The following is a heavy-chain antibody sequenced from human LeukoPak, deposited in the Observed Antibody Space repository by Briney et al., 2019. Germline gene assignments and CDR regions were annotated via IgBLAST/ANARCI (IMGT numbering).Heavy chain of an antibody. CDR3: VNSILWWGMLPGSPGWFDP. V-gene: IGHV3-30*18. CDR1: IVTLRIYC. D-gene: IGHD2-21*01. J-gene: IGHJ5*02. Sequence: PWRSLRLSRAAPIVTLRIYCMHTVHPAPGQGLEWVAVISYDGSNKYYADSVKGRFTISRDNSKNTLYLQMNSLRAADTAVYYCVNSILWWGMLPGSPGWFDPWGQGTLVTVSS. CDR2: ISYDGSNK.